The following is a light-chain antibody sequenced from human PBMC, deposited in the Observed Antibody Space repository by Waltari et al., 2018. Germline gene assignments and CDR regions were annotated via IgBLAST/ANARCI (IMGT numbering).Light chain of an antibody. J-gene: IGKJ1*01. Sequence: DIQMSQSPSSLSASVGDRVTITCRPTQDIISYLNWYQQKPGKAPELLISYGNDLRSGVPSRISGSRAGTEFTLTINSLQAEEFGRDDCQQGNHYPPTFGQGTKVEI. CDR1: QDIISY. V-gene: IGKV1-9*01. CDR3: QQGNHYPPT. CDR2: YGN.